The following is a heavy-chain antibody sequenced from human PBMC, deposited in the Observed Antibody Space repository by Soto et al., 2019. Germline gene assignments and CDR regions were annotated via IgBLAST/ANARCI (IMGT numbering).Heavy chain of an antibody. V-gene: IGHV3-23*01. D-gene: IGHD3-22*01. CDR3: ATKRPYDSRYYFDY. CDR2: ISGSGGST. CDR1: GFTLNSYA. J-gene: IGHJ4*02. Sequence: GGSLRLSCAASGFTLNSYAMSGVRQAPGKGLEWVSAISGSGGSTYYADSVKGRFTISRDNSKNTLYLQMNSLRAEDTAVYYCATKRPYDSRYYFDYWGQGTLVTVS.